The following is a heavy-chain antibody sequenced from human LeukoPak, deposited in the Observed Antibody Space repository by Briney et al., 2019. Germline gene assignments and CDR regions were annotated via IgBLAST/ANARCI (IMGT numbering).Heavy chain of an antibody. V-gene: IGHV4-59*01. CDR3: AREAPGGFDP. Sequence: SETLSLTCTVSGGSISSYYWSWIRQPPGKGLEWIGYIYYSGSTNYNPSLKSRVTVSVDTSKNQFSLKLSSVTAADTAVYYCAREAPGGFDPWGQGTLVTVSS. J-gene: IGHJ5*02. D-gene: IGHD1-14*01. CDR2: IYYSGST. CDR1: GGSISSYY.